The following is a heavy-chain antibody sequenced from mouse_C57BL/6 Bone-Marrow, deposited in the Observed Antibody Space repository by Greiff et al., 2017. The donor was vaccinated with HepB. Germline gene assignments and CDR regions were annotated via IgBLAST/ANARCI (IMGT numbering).Heavy chain of an antibody. J-gene: IGHJ3*01. D-gene: IGHD2-1*01. V-gene: IGHV1-69*01. Sequence: QVQLKQPGAELVMPGASVKLSCKASGYTFTSYWMHWVKQRPGQGLEWIGEIDPSDSYTNYNQKFKGKSTLTVDKSSSTAYMQLSSLTSEDSAVYYCAREGIYLGGFAYWGQGTLVTVSA. CDR2: IDPSDSYT. CDR1: GYTFTSYW. CDR3: AREGIYLGGFAY.